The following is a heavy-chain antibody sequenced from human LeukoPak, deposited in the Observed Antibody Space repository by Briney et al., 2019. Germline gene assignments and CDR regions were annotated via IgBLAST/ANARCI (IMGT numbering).Heavy chain of an antibody. V-gene: IGHV3-48*03. CDR3: ARGATLWDY. D-gene: IGHD1-26*01. CDR2: ISSSGSTI. CDR1: GFTFSSYE. Sequence: GGSLRLSCAASGFTFSSYEMNWVRQAPGKGLEWVSYISSSGSTIYYADSVEGRFTISRDNAKNSLYLQMNSLRAEDTAVYYCARGATLWDYWGQGTLVTVSS. J-gene: IGHJ4*02.